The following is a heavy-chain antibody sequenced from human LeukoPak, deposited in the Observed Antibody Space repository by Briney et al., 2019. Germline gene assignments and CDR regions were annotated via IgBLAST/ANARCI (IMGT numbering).Heavy chain of an antibody. J-gene: IGHJ5*02. CDR1: GGSFSGYY. V-gene: IGHV4-34*01. CDR3: ARGDYVWGSYRYNWFDP. D-gene: IGHD3-16*02. CDR2: INHSGST. Sequence: KPSETLSLTCAVYGGSFSGYYWSWIRQPPGKGLEWIGEINHSGSTNYNPSLKSRVTTSVDTSKNQFSLKLSSVTAADTAVHYCARGDYVWGSYRYNWFDPWGQGTLVTVSS.